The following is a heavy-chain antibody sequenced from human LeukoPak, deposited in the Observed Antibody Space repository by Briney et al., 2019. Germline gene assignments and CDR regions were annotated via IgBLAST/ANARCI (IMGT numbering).Heavy chain of an antibody. CDR1: GGPISSGDYY. D-gene: IGHD5-18*01. J-gene: IGHJ4*02. Sequence: SETLSLTFTVSGGPISSGDYYWSWIRQPPGKGLEWIGYIYYSGSTYYNPSLKSRVTISVDTSKNQFSLKLSSVTAADTAVYYCARDRSLRGYSFDYWGQGTLVTVSS. V-gene: IGHV4-30-4*01. CDR3: ARDRSLRGYSFDY. CDR2: IYYSGST.